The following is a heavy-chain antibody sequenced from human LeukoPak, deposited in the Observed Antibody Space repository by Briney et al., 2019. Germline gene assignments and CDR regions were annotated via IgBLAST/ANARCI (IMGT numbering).Heavy chain of an antibody. CDR3: TKSDGSGLIRI. CDR1: GVSISSNLW. V-gene: IGHV4-4*02. D-gene: IGHD3-22*01. Sequence: SGTLSLTCAVSGVSISSNLWWTWVRQPPGKGLEWIAEIHHSGSINYNPSLKSRVTISVDKAKNQFSLKVNSMTAADTAVYYCTKSDGSGLIRIWGQGTMVTVSS. CDR2: IHHSGSI. J-gene: IGHJ3*02.